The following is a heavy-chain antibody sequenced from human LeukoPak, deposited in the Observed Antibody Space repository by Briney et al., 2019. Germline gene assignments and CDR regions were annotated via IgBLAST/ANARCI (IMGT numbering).Heavy chain of an antibody. CDR3: AKDQWLELRGYFDY. CDR2: ISSSSNYI. CDR1: GFTFSTYS. Sequence: NPGGSLRLSCVASGFTFSTYSMSWVRQAPGKGLEWVSSISSSSNYISYVDSMKGRFTISRDNAKNSLFLQMNSLRAEDTAVYYCAKDQWLELRGYFDYWGQGTLVTVSS. J-gene: IGHJ4*02. V-gene: IGHV3-21*01. D-gene: IGHD1-7*01.